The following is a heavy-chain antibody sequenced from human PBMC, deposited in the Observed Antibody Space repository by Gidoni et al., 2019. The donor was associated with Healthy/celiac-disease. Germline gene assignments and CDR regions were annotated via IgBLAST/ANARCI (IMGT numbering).Heavy chain of an antibody. Sequence: EVQLVESGGGLVQPGGSLRLSCAASGFTFSSYWMSWVRQAPGKGLEWVANIKQDGSEKYYVDSVKGRFTISRDNAKNSLYLQMNSLKAEDTAVYYCARDVLRYFDWSHPEYFDLWGRGTLVTVSS. D-gene: IGHD3-9*01. CDR2: IKQDGSEK. V-gene: IGHV3-7*01. J-gene: IGHJ2*01. CDR1: GFTFSSYW. CDR3: ARDVLRYFDWSHPEYFDL.